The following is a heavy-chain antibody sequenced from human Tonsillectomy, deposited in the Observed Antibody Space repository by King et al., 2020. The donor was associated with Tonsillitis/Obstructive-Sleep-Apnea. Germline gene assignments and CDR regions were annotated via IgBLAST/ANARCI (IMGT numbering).Heavy chain of an antibody. Sequence: VQLQESGPGLVKPSETLYLTCTVSGGPISSYYWSWIRQPPGKGLEWIGYIYYSGSTNYNPSLKRRDTISVDTSKKQFSLKLSSVTAADTAVYYCAGESGAVNHANCFDPCGQGTLVTVSS. CDR1: GGPISSYY. CDR2: IYYSGST. CDR3: AGESGAVNHANCFDP. J-gene: IGHJ5*02. V-gene: IGHV4-59*01. D-gene: IGHD1-14*01.